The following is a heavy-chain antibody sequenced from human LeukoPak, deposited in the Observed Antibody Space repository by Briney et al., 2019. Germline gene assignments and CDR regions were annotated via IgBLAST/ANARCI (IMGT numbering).Heavy chain of an antibody. D-gene: IGHD3-3*01. J-gene: IGHJ5*02. V-gene: IGHV3-20*04. Sequence: GGSLRLSCAASGFTFSSYEMNWVRQAPGKGLEWVSGINWNGGSTGYADSVKGRFTISRDNAKNSLYLQMNSLRAEDTAVYYCARDALRGLRFLEWLSNPTTGFDPWGQGTLVTVSP. CDR3: ARDALRGLRFLEWLSNPTTGFDP. CDR1: GFTFSSYE. CDR2: INWNGGST.